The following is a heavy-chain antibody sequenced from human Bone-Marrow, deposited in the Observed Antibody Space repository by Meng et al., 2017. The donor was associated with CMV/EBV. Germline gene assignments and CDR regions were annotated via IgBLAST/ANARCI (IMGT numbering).Heavy chain of an antibody. V-gene: IGHV3-30*04. CDR3: ARDLGDWYGMDV. CDR2: ISYDGSNK. CDR1: GFTFSSYA. Sequence: GGSLRLSCAASGFTFSSYAMHWVRQAPGKGLEWVAVISYDGSNKYYADSVKGRFTISRDNSKNTLYLQMNSLRAEDTAAYYCARDLGDWYGMDVWGQGTTVTVSS. J-gene: IGHJ6*02. D-gene: IGHD3/OR15-3a*01.